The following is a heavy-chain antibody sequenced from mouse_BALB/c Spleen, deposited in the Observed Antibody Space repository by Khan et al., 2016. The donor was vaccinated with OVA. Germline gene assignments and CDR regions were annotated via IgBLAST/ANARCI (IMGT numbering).Heavy chain of an antibody. CDR2: IDPENDET. CDR3: ARSGYEAWIPY. D-gene: IGHD3-1*01. V-gene: IGHV14-1*02. CDR1: VLSMEDEG. Sequence: FQLQQSGAGLVRPGALVKLSCKAGVLSMEDEGRGWVKQRPEQGLEWIGWIDPENDETIYDPNFQGKASITADTSSNTAYLQLSSLTSEDTAVYYCARSGYEAWIPYWGQGTLVTVSA. J-gene: IGHJ3*01.